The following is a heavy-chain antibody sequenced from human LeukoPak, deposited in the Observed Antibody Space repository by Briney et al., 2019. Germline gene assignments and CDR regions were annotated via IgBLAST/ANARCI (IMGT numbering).Heavy chain of an antibody. Sequence: ASVKVSCKASGYTFTSYGISWVLQAPGQGLEWMGWISAYNGNTNYAQKLQGRVTMTTDTSTSTAYMELRSLRSDDTAVYYCARVIVDVNYDFWSGYFVDPWGQGTLVTVSS. CDR3: ARVIVDVNYDFWSGYFVDP. CDR1: GYTFTSYG. V-gene: IGHV1-18*01. CDR2: ISAYNGNT. J-gene: IGHJ5*02. D-gene: IGHD3-3*01.